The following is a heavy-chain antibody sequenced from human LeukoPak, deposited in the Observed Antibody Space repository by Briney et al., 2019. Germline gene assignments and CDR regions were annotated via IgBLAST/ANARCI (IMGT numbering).Heavy chain of an antibody. J-gene: IGHJ4*02. V-gene: IGHV3-48*03. Sequence: GGSLRLSCAASGFTFSSYEMNWVRQAPGKGLEWVSYISSSGSTTYYADSVKGRFTISRDNSKNTLYLQMNSLRAEDTAVYYCAKHGVRGVIITVFDYWGQGTLVTVSS. D-gene: IGHD3-10*01. CDR3: AKHGVRGVIITVFDY. CDR2: ISSSGSTT. CDR1: GFTFSSYE.